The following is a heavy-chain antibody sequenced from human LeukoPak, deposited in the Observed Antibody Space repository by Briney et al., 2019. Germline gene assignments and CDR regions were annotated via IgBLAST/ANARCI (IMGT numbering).Heavy chain of an antibody. CDR2: INPNSGGT. D-gene: IGHD3-22*01. CDR3: ARPKAHPDRSGYYAPYDAFDI. V-gene: IGHV1-2*02. CDR1: GYTFTGYY. J-gene: IGHJ3*02. Sequence: GASVKVSCKASGYTFTGYYMHWVRQAPGQGLEWMGWINPNSGGTNYAQKFQGRVTMTRDTSISTAYMELSRLRSDDTAVYYCARPKAHPDRSGYYAPYDAFDIWGQGTMVTVSS.